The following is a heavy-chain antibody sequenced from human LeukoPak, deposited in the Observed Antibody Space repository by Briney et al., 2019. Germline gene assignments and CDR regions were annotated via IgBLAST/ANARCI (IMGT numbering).Heavy chain of an antibody. J-gene: IGHJ6*03. V-gene: IGHV4-39*01. CDR1: GGSISSYY. Sequence: SETLSLTCTVSGGSISSYYWGWIRQPPGKGLEWIGSFYYSGSTYYNPSLESRLTISVDTSKNRFSLNLNSVTAADTAVYYCARHGTRNFYMDVWGKGTTVTVSS. CDR3: ARHGTRNFYMDV. CDR2: FYYSGST.